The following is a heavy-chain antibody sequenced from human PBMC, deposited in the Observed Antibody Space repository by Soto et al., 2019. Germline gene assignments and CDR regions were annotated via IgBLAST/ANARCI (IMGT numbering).Heavy chain of an antibody. D-gene: IGHD3-16*02. J-gene: IGHJ3*02. CDR2: IYYSGST. V-gene: IGHV4-39*01. CDR1: GGSISSSSYY. CDR3: AKTYYDYVWGSYRPDAFDI. Sequence: SEALSLTCTVSGGSISSSSYYWGWIRQPPGKGLEWIGSIYYSGSTYYNPSLKSRVTISVDTSKNQFSLKLSSVTAADTAVYYCAKTYYDYVWGSYRPDAFDIWGQGTMVTVSS.